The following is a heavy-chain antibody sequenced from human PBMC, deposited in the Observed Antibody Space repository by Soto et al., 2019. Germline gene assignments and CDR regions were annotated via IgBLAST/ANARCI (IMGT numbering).Heavy chain of an antibody. J-gene: IGHJ4*02. CDR3: AREGGENTAVAGHFDY. CDR2: IIPIFGKA. CDR1: GCTFSSYA. V-gene: IGHV1-69*13. Sequence: AVKVSCKASGCTFSSYAISWVRQAPGQGLEWMGGIIPIFGKANYEEKFQGRVTITADESTSTAYMELSSLRSEDTAVYYCAREGGENTAVAGHFDYWGQGTLVTVSS. D-gene: IGHD6-19*01.